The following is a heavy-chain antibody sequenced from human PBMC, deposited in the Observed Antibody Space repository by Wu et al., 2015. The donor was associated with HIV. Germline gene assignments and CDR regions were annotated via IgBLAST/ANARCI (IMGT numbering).Heavy chain of an antibody. CDR2: IIPIFGKA. Sequence: QVHLVQSGAEVKKPRSSVKVSCKASGDTFSTSTFTWVRQTPGQGLQWMGGIIPIFGKAHYARRLQGKVTITADESTNTVYMELRSLKSEDTAIYYCARDRGGXSTAGGMDVWGQGTTGHRSP. CDR1: GDTFSTST. D-gene: IGHD3-10*01. J-gene: IGHJ6*02. CDR3: ARDRGGXSTAGGMDV. V-gene: IGHV1-69*12.